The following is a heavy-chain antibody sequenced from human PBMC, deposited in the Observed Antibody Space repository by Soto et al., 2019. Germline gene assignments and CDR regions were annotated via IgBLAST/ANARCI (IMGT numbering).Heavy chain of an antibody. CDR3: ARGSKDYSNYYYYYGMDV. D-gene: IGHD4-4*01. CDR2: IIPIFGTA. J-gene: IGHJ6*02. CDR1: GGTFSSYA. V-gene: IGHV1-69*13. Sequence: SVNVSCKASGGTFSSYAISWVRQAPGQGLEWMGGIIPIFGTANYAQKFQGRVTITADESTSTAYMELSSLRSEDTAVYYCARGSKDYSNYYYYYGMDVWGQGTTVTVS.